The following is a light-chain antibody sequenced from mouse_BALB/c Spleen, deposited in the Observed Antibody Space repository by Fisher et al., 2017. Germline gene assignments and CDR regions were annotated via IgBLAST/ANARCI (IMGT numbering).Light chain of an antibody. CDR1: SSVSY. Sequence: IVLTQSPALMSASPGEKVTISCSASSSVSYMYWYQQKPGSSPKRWIYDTSKLASGVPARFSGSGSGTSYSLTISSMEAEDAATYYCQQWSSNPLTFGAGTKLELK. CDR2: DTS. V-gene: IGKV4-59*01. CDR3: QQWSSNPLT. J-gene: IGKJ5*01.